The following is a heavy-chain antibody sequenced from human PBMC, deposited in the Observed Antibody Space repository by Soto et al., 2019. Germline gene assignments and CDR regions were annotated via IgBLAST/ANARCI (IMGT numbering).Heavy chain of an antibody. V-gene: IGHV4-34*01. CDR1: GGSFSGYY. CDR2: INHSGST. CDR3: ASRRRGELSPAPY. D-gene: IGHD3-16*02. J-gene: IGHJ4*02. Sequence: SETLSLTCAVYGGSFSGYYWSWIRQPPGKGLEWIGEINHSGSTNYNPSLKSRVTISVDTSKNQFSLKLSSVTAADTAVYYCASRRRGELSPAPYWGQGTLVTVSS.